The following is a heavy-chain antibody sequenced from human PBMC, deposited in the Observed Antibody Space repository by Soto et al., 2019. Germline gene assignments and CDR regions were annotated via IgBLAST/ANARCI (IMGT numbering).Heavy chain of an antibody. CDR2: IYHSGST. J-gene: IGHJ6*02. D-gene: IGHD3-9*01. CDR1: GGSISSSNW. CDR3: ARGDYDILTGYYYYYGMDV. V-gene: IGHV4-4*02. Sequence: SETLSLTCAVSGGSISSSNWWSWVRQPPGKGLEWIGEIYHSGSTNYNPSLKSPVTISVDKSKNQFSLKLSSVTAADTAVYYCARGDYDILTGYYYYYGMDVWGQGTTVTVSS.